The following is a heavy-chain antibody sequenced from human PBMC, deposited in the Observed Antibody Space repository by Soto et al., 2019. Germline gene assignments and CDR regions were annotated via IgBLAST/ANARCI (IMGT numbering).Heavy chain of an antibody. V-gene: IGHV1-18*01. CDR1: GYTFTRAG. CDR2: VSSYNGDT. Sequence: ASVNVSGKAPGYTFTRAGISWVRQAPVQGPEWMGWVSSYNGDTNYAQTFQGRVTRTTDTSTSTAYMGLRSLRSEDTAVYYCAREGVAPYYYYGMAVWGQGTPVNVSS. CDR3: AREGVAPYYYYGMAV. D-gene: IGHD5-12*01. J-gene: IGHJ6*02.